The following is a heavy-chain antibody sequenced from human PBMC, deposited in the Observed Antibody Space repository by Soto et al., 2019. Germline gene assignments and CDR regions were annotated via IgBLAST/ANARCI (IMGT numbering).Heavy chain of an antibody. Sequence: PVGSLRLSCAASGFTFSSYAMSWVRQAPGKGLEWVSAISGSGGSTYYADSVKGRFTISRDNSKNTLYLQMNSLRAEDTAVYYCAKSKRRIAVDGTDNWFDPWGQRTLVTVSS. V-gene: IGHV3-23*01. D-gene: IGHD6-19*01. CDR1: GFTFSSYA. J-gene: IGHJ5*02. CDR3: AKSKRRIAVDGTDNWFDP. CDR2: ISGSGGST.